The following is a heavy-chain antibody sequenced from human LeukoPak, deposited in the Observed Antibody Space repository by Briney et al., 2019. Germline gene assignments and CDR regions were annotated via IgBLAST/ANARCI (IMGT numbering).Heavy chain of an antibody. Sequence: SETLSLTCAVYGASFSTYYWSWIRQPPGKRLEWIGEINHSGGTNYNPSLKSRVTISVDTSKNQFSLKLSSVTAADTAVYYCARQVSLDTAMVTYLDYWGQGTLVTVSS. J-gene: IGHJ4*02. CDR1: GASFSTYY. D-gene: IGHD5-18*01. CDR3: ARQVSLDTAMVTYLDY. CDR2: INHSGGT. V-gene: IGHV4-34*01.